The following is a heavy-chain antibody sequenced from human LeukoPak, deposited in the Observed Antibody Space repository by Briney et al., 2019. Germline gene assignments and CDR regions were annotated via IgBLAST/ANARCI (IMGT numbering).Heavy chain of an antibody. V-gene: IGHV4-31*03. CDR1: GDSISSGDYY. J-gene: IGHJ4*02. Sequence: SQTLSLTCTVSGDSISSGDYYWAWIRQHPENGLEYIGYINLGRTLYSKPSLRRRASTSADTSKSQFSLTLGSVTAADTAVYYCARGSETAAGLFDCWGQGTLVTVSS. CDR3: ARGSETAAGLFDC. CDR2: INLGRTL. D-gene: IGHD6-13*01.